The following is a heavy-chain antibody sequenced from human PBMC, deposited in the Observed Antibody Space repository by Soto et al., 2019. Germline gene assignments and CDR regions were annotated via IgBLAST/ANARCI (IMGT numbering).Heavy chain of an antibody. CDR2: INHSGST. D-gene: IGHD5-18*01. V-gene: IGHV4-34*01. J-gene: IGHJ4*02. Sequence: SETLSLTCAVYGGSFSGYYWSWIRQPPGKGLEWIGEINHSGSTNSNPSLKSRVTISVDTSKNQFSLKLSSVTAADTAVYYCARGPSRRGGYSYGYYFDYWGQGTLVTVSS. CDR3: ARGPSRRGGYSYGYYFDY. CDR1: GGSFSGYY.